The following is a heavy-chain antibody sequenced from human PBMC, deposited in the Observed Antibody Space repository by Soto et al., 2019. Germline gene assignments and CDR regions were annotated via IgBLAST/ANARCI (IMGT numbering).Heavy chain of an antibody. CDR3: ARGQLLKFDVFAV. Sequence: EVQLVESGGGLVQPGGSLRLSCAASGFTSGNYWMGWVRQAPGKGLEWVANIKQDGGETYYVDSVRGRFTISRDNAENSLYLQMNSLRVDDTALYYCARGQLLKFDVFAVWGQGTVVTVSS. J-gene: IGHJ3*01. V-gene: IGHV3-7*01. CDR1: GFTSGNYW. D-gene: IGHD2-2*01. CDR2: IKQDGGET.